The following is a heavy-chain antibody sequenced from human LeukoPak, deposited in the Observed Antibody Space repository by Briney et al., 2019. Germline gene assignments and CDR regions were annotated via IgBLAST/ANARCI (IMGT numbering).Heavy chain of an antibody. V-gene: IGHV3-23*01. J-gene: IGHJ5*02. CDR1: GFTFGNHA. CDR2: ISADAVDT. CDR3: AKDVWWSVS. D-gene: IGHD2-8*02. Sequence: GVSLRLSCVASGFTFGNHAMTWVRQAPGKGQEWVSAISADAVDTFYAPSVKGRFTISRDNSKNTLYLQINSLRAEDTAMYYCAKDVWWSVSWGQGTLVTVSS.